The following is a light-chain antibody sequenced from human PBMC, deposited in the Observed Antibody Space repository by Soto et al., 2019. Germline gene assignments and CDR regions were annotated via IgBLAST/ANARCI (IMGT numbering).Light chain of an antibody. V-gene: IGLV1-40*01. CDR2: ANS. J-gene: IGLJ3*02. Sequence: QAVVTQPPSESGAPGQRVTISCTGSSSNIGAGYDVHWYQQFPGTVPKLLIYANSNRPSGVPDRISGSKSGTSASLAITGLQAEDEADYYCQSYDSSLSAWVFGGGTQLTVL. CDR1: SSNIGAGYD. CDR3: QSYDSSLSAWV.